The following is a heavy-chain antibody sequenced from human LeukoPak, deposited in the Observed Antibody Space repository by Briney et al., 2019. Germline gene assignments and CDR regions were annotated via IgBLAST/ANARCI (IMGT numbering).Heavy chain of an antibody. CDR1: GGTFSSYA. Sequence: GASVKVSCKASGGTFSSYAISWVRQAPGQGLEWMGRIIPIFGIANYAQKFQGRVMITADKSTSTAYMELSSLRSEDTAVYYCARVPINYDSSGYFQVGMDVWGQGTTVTVSS. V-gene: IGHV1-69*04. D-gene: IGHD3-22*01. J-gene: IGHJ6*02. CDR2: IIPIFGIA. CDR3: ARVPINYDSSGYFQVGMDV.